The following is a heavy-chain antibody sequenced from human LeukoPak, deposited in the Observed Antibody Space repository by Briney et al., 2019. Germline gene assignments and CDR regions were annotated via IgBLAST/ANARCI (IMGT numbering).Heavy chain of an antibody. J-gene: IGHJ4*02. CDR3: ASGYSYGLKGFDY. V-gene: IGHV3-48*03. D-gene: IGHD5-18*01. CDR1: GFTFSRYE. Sequence: PGGSLRLSCAASGFTFSRYEMNWVRQAPGKGLEWVSYINSGRTIYYADSVKGRFTISRDDAKNSLYLQMNSLRAEDTAVYYCASGYSYGLKGFDYWGQGTLVTVSS. CDR2: INSGRTI.